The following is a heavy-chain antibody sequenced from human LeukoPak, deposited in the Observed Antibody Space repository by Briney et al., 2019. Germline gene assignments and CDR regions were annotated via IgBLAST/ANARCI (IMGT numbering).Heavy chain of an antibody. V-gene: IGHV3-30*18. CDR3: AKDLTVTTSAYYYYYGMDV. CDR2: ISYDGSNK. Sequence: GGSLRLSCAASGFTFSSYGMHWVRQAPGKGLEWVAVISYDGSNKYYADSVKGRFTISRDNSKNTLYLQMNSMRAEDMAVYYCAKDLTVTTSAYYYYYGMDVWGKGTTVTVSS. CDR1: GFTFSSYG. D-gene: IGHD4-17*01. J-gene: IGHJ6*04.